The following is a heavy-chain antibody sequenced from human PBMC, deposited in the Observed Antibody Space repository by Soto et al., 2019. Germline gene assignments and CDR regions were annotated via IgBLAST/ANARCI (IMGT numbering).Heavy chain of an antibody. D-gene: IGHD5-12*01. Sequence: EVQLVESGGGLVQPGGSLRLSCAASGFTFSSYWMHWVRQAPGKGLVWVSRINSDGSSTSYADSVKGRFTISRDNDKNTLYLQMNSLRAEDTAVYYCARGSSEMATITSIDYWGQGTLVTVSS. CDR2: INSDGSST. J-gene: IGHJ4*02. CDR3: ARGSSEMATITSIDY. V-gene: IGHV3-74*01. CDR1: GFTFSSYW.